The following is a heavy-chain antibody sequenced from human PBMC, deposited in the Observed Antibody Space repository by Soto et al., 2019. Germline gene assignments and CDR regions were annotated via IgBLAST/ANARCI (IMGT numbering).Heavy chain of an antibody. V-gene: IGHV3-33*01. CDR2: IWYDGSNK. Sequence: PGGSLRLSCAASGFTFSSYGMHWVRQAPGKGLEWVAVIWYDGSNKYYADSVKGRFTISRDNSKNTLYLQMNSLRAEDTAVYYCARDRSVADIVLMVYAIPKGYYYYGMDVWGQGTTVTVSS. CDR1: GFTFSSYG. D-gene: IGHD2-8*01. CDR3: ARDRSVADIVLMVYAIPKGYYYYGMDV. J-gene: IGHJ6*02.